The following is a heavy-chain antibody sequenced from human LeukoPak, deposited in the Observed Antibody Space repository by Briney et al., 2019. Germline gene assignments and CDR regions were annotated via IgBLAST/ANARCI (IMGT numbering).Heavy chain of an antibody. CDR3: ARARDWLDAFDI. Sequence: PGGSLRLSCAASGFTFSSYSMNWVRQAPGKGLEWVSSISSSSSYIYYADSVKGRFTISRDNAKNSLYLQINSLRAEDTAVYYCARARDWLDAFDIWGQGTMVTVSS. V-gene: IGHV3-21*01. D-gene: IGHD3-9*01. J-gene: IGHJ3*02. CDR1: GFTFSSYS. CDR2: ISSSSSYI.